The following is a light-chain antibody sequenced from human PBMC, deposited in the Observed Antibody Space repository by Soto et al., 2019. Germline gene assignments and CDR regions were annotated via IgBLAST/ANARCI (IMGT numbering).Light chain of an antibody. CDR2: EVI. Sequence: QSALTQPASVSGSPGQSIAISCTGSGSDVGGYNYVSWYQQYPGKAPKLMIYEVINRPSGVSNRFSGSKSGNTASLIISGLQAEDEADYYCSSYTSSSTLVFGGGTKVTVL. V-gene: IGLV2-14*01. CDR1: GSDVGGYNY. J-gene: IGLJ2*01. CDR3: SSYTSSSTLV.